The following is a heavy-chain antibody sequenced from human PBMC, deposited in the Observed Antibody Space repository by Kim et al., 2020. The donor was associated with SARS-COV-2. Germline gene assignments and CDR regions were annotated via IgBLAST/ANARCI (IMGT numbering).Heavy chain of an antibody. J-gene: IGHJ6*02. Sequence: ASVKVSCKASGYTFTSYAMNWVRQAPGQGLEWMGWINTNTGNPTYAQGFTGRFVFSLDTSVSTAYLQISSLKAEDTAVYYCARSHYDFWSGYYSHYGMDVWGQGPTVTVSS. D-gene: IGHD3-3*01. V-gene: IGHV7-4-1*02. CDR1: GYTFTSYA. CDR3: ARSHYDFWSGYYSHYGMDV. CDR2: INTNTGNP.